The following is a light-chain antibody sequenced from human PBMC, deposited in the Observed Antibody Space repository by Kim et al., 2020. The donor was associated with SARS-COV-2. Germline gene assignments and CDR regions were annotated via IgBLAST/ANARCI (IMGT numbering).Light chain of an antibody. J-gene: IGLJ3*02. CDR2: VEGSGSY. CDR3: ETWDSNIQV. CDR1: SGHSNYF. V-gene: IGLV4-60*03. Sequence: QLVLTQSSSASASLVSSVKLTCTLSSGHSNYFIAWHQQQPGKAPRFLMKVEGSGSYNKGGGVPDRFSGSRSGADRYLIISNLHSEDEADYYCETWDSNIQVFGGGTQLTVL.